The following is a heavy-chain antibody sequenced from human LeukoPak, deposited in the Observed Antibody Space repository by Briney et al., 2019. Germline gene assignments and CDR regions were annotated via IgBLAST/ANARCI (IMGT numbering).Heavy chain of an antibody. CDR2: INPGGNEI. J-gene: IGHJ3*02. CDR3: ARDPAFGAVDI. V-gene: IGHV3-7*05. Sequence: GGSLRLSCAASGFTFSSSWMSRVRQAPGRGLYWVADINPGGNEILYADSVKGRFTISRDNAKNSLYLQMNSLTVEDTAVYYCARDPAFGAVDIWGQGTMVTVSS. CDR1: GFTFSSSW. D-gene: IGHD3-16*01.